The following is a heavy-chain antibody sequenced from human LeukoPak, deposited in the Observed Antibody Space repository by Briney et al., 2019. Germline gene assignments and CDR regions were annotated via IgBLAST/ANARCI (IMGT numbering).Heavy chain of an antibody. V-gene: IGHV4-59*11. CDR2: IYNSGST. CDR1: GDSFSSHL. Sequence: PSETLSLTCTVSGDSFSSHLWSWIRQPPGKGLEWIGYIYNSGSTNYNPSLKSRVAISVDTSKNQFSLELSSVAAADTAVYYCARGVLTTVTYFMDVWGKGTTVTVSS. J-gene: IGHJ6*03. CDR3: ARGVLTTVTYFMDV. D-gene: IGHD4-11*01.